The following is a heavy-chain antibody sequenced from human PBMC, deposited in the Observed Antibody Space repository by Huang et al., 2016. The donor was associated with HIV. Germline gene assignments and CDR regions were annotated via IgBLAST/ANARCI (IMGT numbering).Heavy chain of an antibody. D-gene: IGHD5-12*01. CDR1: AFSFRSYD. V-gene: IGHV3-23*01. CDR2: TSGSGGNT. Sequence: EMQLLESGGGLVQPGGSLRLSCAASAFSFRSYDMTWVRQARGKGLDGVSATSGSGGNTYYADAGKGRFTISRDNSKNTLYLQMNSLRAEDTAVYYCAKVASGYDFSARGSDWFDPWGQGTLVSVSS. J-gene: IGHJ5*02. CDR3: AKVASGYDFSARGSDWFDP.